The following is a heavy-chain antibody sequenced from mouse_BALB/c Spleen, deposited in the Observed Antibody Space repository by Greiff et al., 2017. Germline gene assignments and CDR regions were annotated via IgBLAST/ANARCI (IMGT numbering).Heavy chain of an antibody. CDR2: IWGGGST. D-gene: IGHD2-3*01. CDR3: AKLFSYDNYAMDY. V-gene: IGHV2-6-5*01. Sequence: QVQLQQSGPGLVAPSQSLSITCTVSGFSLTDYGVSWIRQPPGKGLEWLGVIWGGGSTYYNSALKSRLSISKDNSKSQVFLKMNSLQTDDTAMYYCAKLFSYDNYAMDYWGQGTSVTVSS. J-gene: IGHJ4*01. CDR1: GFSLTDYG.